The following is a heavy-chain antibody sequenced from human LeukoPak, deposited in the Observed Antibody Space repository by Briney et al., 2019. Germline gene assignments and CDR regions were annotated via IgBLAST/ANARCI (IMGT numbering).Heavy chain of an antibody. D-gene: IGHD3-9*01. V-gene: IGHV1-18*01. CDR3: ASWVDDILTGSYYYYYYGMDV. CDR2: ISANNGNT. CDR1: GYTFTSYG. Sequence: ASVKVSCKASGYTFTSYGISWVRQAPGQGLEWMGWISANNGNTNYAQKLQGRVTMTTDTSTSTAYMELRSLRSDDTAVYYCASWVDDILTGSYYYYYYGMDVWGQGTTVTVSS. J-gene: IGHJ6*02.